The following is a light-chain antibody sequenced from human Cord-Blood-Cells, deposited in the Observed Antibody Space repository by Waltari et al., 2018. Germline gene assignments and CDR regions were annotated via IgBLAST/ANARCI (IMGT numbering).Light chain of an antibody. Sequence: EIQMSQPPSSVSASVGHRVTNTCRASQGISSWLALYQQKPGKAAKLLIYAASSLQSGVPTRFIGSGSRTDFTLTISSLQPEDFATYYCQQANSYPLTFGGGTKGEIK. J-gene: IGKJ4*01. CDR2: AAS. V-gene: IGKV1-12*01. CDR3: QQANSYPLT. CDR1: QGISSW.